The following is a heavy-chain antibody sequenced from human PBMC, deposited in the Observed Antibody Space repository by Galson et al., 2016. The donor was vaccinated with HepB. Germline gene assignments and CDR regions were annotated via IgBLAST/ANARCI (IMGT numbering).Heavy chain of an antibody. D-gene: IGHD3-3*01. Sequence: SLRLSCASSGFTFRYYAMTWVRQAPGKGLEWVSGISGSGGRTYYADSVKGRFTISRDNSKNTLYLQMNSLRAEDTAVYYCAKDSRRSTFGKLTHGHFSYMDVWGKGTTVTVSS. CDR1: GFTFRYYA. CDR3: AKDSRRSTFGKLTHGHFSYMDV. V-gene: IGHV3-23*01. J-gene: IGHJ6*03. CDR2: ISGSGGRT.